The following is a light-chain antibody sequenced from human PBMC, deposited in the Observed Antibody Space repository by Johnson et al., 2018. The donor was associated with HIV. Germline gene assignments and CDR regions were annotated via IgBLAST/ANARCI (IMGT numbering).Light chain of an antibody. CDR1: SSNIGNNY. V-gene: IGLV1-51*02. CDR2: ENN. J-gene: IGLJ1*01. Sequence: QSVLTQPPSVSAAPGQKVTISCSGSSSNIGNNYVSWYQHLPGTAPKLLIYENNKRPSGIPDRFSGSKSGTSATLGITGLQTGDEADYYCGTWDSSLSVPGFGSGTKCTVL. CDR3: GTWDSSLSVPG.